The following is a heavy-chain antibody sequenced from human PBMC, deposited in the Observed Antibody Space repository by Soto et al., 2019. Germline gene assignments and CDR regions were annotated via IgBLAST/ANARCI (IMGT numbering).Heavy chain of an antibody. J-gene: IGHJ4*02. Sequence: ASETLSLTCTVSGGSISSSSYYWGWIRQPPGKGLEWIGSIYYSGSTYYNPSLKSRVTISVDTSKNQFSLKLSSVTAADTAVYYCARQGYSSGSYWGQGTLVTVSS. CDR3: ARQGYSSGSY. V-gene: IGHV4-39*01. CDR1: GGSISSSSYY. CDR2: IYYSGST. D-gene: IGHD6-19*01.